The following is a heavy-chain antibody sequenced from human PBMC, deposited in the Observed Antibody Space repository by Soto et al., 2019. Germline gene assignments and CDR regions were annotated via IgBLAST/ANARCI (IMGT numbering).Heavy chain of an antibody. CDR3: ERNKLSGNFDN. CDR2: IYYSGST. Sequence: SETLSLTCTVSGGSISSGDYYWSWIRQPPGKGLEWIGYIYYSGSTYYNPSLKSRVTISVDTSKNQFSLKLSSVTAADTAVYYCERNKLSGNFDNWGQGTLVTVSS. J-gene: IGHJ4*02. CDR1: GGSISSGDYY. V-gene: IGHV4-30-4*01. D-gene: IGHD1-7*01.